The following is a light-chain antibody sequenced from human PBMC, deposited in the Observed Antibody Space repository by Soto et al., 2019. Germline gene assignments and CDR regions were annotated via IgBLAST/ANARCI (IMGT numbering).Light chain of an antibody. CDR3: QQRSNWPPSWT. CDR1: QSVSSY. Sequence: ETVLTQSPATLSLSRGERATLSCRASQSVSSYLAWYQQKPGQAPRLLIYDTSNRATGIAARFSGGRSGTDFTLTISSLEPEDFAVYYCQQRSNWPPSWTFGQGTKVEIK. V-gene: IGKV3-11*01. CDR2: DTS. J-gene: IGKJ1*01.